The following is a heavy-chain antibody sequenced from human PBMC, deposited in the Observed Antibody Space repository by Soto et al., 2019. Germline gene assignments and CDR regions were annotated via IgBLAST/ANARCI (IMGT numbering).Heavy chain of an antibody. CDR2: INHSGST. J-gene: IGHJ5*02. D-gene: IGHD6-13*01. CDR3: ARSYSTTAIPNWFDP. V-gene: IGHV4-34*01. Sequence: SETLSLTCAVYGGSFSGYYWSWIRQPPGKGLEWIGAINHSGSTNYNPSLKSRVTILVDTSNNQFSLNLSPVTAADTAVYYCARSYSTTAIPNWFDPRGQGTLVTVPS. CDR1: GGSFSGYY.